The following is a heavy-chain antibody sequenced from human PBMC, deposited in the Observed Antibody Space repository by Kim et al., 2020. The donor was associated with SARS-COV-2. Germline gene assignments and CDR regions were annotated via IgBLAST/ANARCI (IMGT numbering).Heavy chain of an antibody. CDR3: ATQRLGGSGTYYRSYFFDN. Sequence: ASVKVSCKFSAYSLTESSVHWVRQAPGKGLEWMGGFDPEQGETIYSEKFRGRVAMTEGTSTDSAYIELSGLTSDDTAVYYCATQRLGGSGTYYRSYFFDNWGQGTLVTVSS. J-gene: IGHJ4*02. CDR1: AYSLTESS. CDR2: FDPEQGET. V-gene: IGHV1-24*01. D-gene: IGHD3-10*01.